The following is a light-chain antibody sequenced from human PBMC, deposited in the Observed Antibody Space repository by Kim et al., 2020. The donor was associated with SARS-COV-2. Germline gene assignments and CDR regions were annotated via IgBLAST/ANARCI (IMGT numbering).Light chain of an antibody. CDR1: GRISSW. CDR2: KAS. Sequence: SPLSAGVEDTGTITCRATGRISSWVAWYQQKAGKAPKLLIYKASNLGRGVPSRFSGSASETDFSLTISGLQPDDFATYYCQQFGIFGQGTKVDIK. V-gene: IGKV1-5*03. J-gene: IGKJ1*01. CDR3: QQFGI.